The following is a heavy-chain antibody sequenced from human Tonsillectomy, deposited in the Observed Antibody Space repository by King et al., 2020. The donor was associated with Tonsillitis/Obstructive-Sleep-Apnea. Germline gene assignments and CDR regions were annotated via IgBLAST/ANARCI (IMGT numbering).Heavy chain of an antibody. CDR1: DGSISSGGYY. D-gene: IGHD6-19*01. J-gene: IGHJ4*02. V-gene: IGHV4-31*03. CDR3: ARIGLGRDY. Sequence: QLQESGPGLVKPSQTLSLTYTVSDGSISSGGYYWSWIRQHPGKGREWIGYISYGGSTSSNPSPEGRGTISVDTSTNQFSLELNSVTAADTAVYHWARIGLGRDYWGQGTLVTVSS. CDR2: ISYGGST.